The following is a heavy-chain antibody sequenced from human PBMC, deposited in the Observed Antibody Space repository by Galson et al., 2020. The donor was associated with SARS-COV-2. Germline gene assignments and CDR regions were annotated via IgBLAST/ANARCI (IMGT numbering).Heavy chain of an antibody. Sequence: KMSGPTLVKPTQTLTLTCTVSGFSLSTTTVAVGWIRQPPGKALEWLALIFWDDDKRYSPSLKDRLTINKDTSKNQVVRTMTSVDPVDTATHYGERYRLNHFDYWGQGTVVTVSS. V-gene: IGHV2-5*02. CDR3: ERYRLNHFDY. D-gene: IGHD5-12*01. CDR2: IFWDDDK. CDR1: GFSLSTTTVA. J-gene: IGHJ4*02.